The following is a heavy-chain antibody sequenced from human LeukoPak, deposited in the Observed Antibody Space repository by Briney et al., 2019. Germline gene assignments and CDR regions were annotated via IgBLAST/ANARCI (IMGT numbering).Heavy chain of an antibody. CDR2: IYYSGST. J-gene: IGHJ6*03. CDR1: GGSISSSSYY. Sequence: SETLSLTCTVSGGSISSSSYYWGWIRQPPGKGLEWIGSIYYSGSTYYNPSLKSRVTISLDTSKNQFSLKLGSVTAADTAVYYCARGVGPVFSRGWSRYYYYYMDVWGKGTTVTMSS. CDR3: ARGVGPVFSRGWSRYYYYYMDV. V-gene: IGHV4-39*07. D-gene: IGHD6-19*01.